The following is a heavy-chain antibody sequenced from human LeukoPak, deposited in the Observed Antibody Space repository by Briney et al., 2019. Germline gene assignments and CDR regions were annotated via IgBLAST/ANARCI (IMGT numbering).Heavy chain of an antibody. J-gene: IGHJ6*03. CDR1: GYSFNNYW. CDR3: ARGYYYMDV. Sequence: GESLKISCKGSGYSFNNYWIAWVRQMPGKGLEWMGIVYPGDSDTRYSPSFQGQVTISADKSISTAYLPWSSLKASDTAMYYCARGYYYMDVWGKGTTVTISS. V-gene: IGHV5-51*01. CDR2: VYPGDSDT.